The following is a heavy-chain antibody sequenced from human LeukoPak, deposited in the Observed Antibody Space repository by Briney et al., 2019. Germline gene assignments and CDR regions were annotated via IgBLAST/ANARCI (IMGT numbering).Heavy chain of an antibody. CDR1: GFTFTDYY. CDR3: AKDRQWLVLGVGDY. J-gene: IGHJ4*02. Sequence: GGFLRLSCAASGFTFTDYYMSWIRQAPGKGLEWVSSISSSSSYIYYADSVKGRFTISRDNAKNSLYLQMNSLRAEDTAVYYCAKDRQWLVLGVGDYWGQGTLVTVSS. V-gene: IGHV3-11*05. D-gene: IGHD6-19*01. CDR2: ISSSSSYI.